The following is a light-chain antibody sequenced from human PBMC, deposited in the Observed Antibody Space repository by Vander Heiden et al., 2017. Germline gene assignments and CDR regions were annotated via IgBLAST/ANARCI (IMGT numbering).Light chain of an antibody. CDR1: QSINSY. CDR3: QQSYSTPPT. V-gene: IGKV1-39*01. J-gene: IGKJ1*01. CDR2: AAS. Sequence: IQLTQSPSSLSASVGYRVTMSGLASQSINSYLNWYQQKPGKAPKLLIYAASSLQSGVPARFSGSGSGTDFSLTISSLQPEDFATYYCQQSYSTPPTFGQGTKVEIK.